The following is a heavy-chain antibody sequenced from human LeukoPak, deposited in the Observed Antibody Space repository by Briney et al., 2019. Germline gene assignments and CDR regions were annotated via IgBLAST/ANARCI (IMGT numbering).Heavy chain of an antibody. CDR2: IKQDGSEK. D-gene: IGHD6-19*01. CDR1: GFTFSSYW. Sequence: GGSLRLSCAASGFTFSSYWMSWVRQAPGKGLEWVANIKQDGSEKYYVDSVKGRFTISRDNAKNSLYLQMNSLRAEDTAVYYCARGSSGWFLIYYGMDVWGQGTTVTVSS. J-gene: IGHJ6*02. V-gene: IGHV3-7*05. CDR3: ARGSSGWFLIYYGMDV.